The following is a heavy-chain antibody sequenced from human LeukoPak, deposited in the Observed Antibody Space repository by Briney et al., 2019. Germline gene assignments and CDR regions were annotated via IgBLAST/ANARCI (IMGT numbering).Heavy chain of an antibody. Sequence: ASVKVSFTASGYTFTSYYMHWVRQAPGQGLEWMGIINPSDGSTNYAQRFQGRVTMTRDTPTSTVYMELSSLRSEDTGVYYCARDGVGSGWYRVFDSWGQGTLVTVSS. D-gene: IGHD6-19*01. CDR3: ARDGVGSGWYRVFDS. J-gene: IGHJ4*02. V-gene: IGHV1-46*01. CDR2: INPSDGST. CDR1: GYTFTSYY.